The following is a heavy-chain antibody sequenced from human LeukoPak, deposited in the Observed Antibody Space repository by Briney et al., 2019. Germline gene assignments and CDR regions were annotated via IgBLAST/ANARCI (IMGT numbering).Heavy chain of an antibody. Sequence: GGSLRLSCAASGFSFSVYWMHWVRQAPGKGLVWVSRINSDGSSTSYADSVKGRFTISRDNAKNTLYLQMNSLRAEDTAVYYCARCVDYYYYYYMDVWGKGTTVTVSS. J-gene: IGHJ6*03. V-gene: IGHV3-74*01. CDR2: INSDGSST. CDR3: ARCVDYYYYYYMDV. CDR1: GFSFSVYW.